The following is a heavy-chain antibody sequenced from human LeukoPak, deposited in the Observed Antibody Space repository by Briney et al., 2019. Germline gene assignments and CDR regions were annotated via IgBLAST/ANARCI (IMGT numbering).Heavy chain of an antibody. CDR1: GVTFSSYA. CDR3: ARGKGTTVTTYPTGYLDS. J-gene: IGHJ4*02. CDR2: LSGPAFST. V-gene: IGHV3-23*01. Sequence: SGGSLRLSCAASGVTFSSYAMSWVRQAPGKGLEWVSGLSGPAFSTYYADSVKGRFTISRDNSKNTLYLQMNSLRAEDTAVYYCARGKGTTVTTYPTGYLDSWGQGTLVTVSS. D-gene: IGHD4-17*01.